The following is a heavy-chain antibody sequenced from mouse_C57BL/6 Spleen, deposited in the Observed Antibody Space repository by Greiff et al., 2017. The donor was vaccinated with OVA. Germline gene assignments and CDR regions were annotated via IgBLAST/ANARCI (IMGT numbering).Heavy chain of an antibody. J-gene: IGHJ3*01. V-gene: IGHV1-50*01. CDR2: IDPSDSST. D-gene: IGHD2-3*01. CDR3: ARGPYDGSSAY. Sequence: VQLQQPGAELVKPGASVKLSCKASGYTFTSYWMQWVNQRPGQGLEWIGEIDPSDSSTTYNQKFKGKATLTVDTSSSTAYMQLSSLTSEDSAVYYCARGPYDGSSAYWGQGTLVTVSA. CDR1: GYTFTSYW.